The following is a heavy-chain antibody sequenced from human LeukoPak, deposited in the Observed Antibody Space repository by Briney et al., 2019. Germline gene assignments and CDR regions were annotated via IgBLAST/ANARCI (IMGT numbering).Heavy chain of an antibody. Sequence: GGSLRLSCAASGFTFSSYGMSWVRQAPGKGLEWVAFIRYDGSSEYYGDSVKGRFTISRDNSKNTLYLQMSSLRPEDTALYYCAKERGLLLYYYYSYMDVWGKGTTVTISS. D-gene: IGHD3-10*01. CDR3: AKERGLLLYYYYSYMDV. V-gene: IGHV3-30*02. CDR1: GFTFSSYG. J-gene: IGHJ6*03. CDR2: IRYDGSSE.